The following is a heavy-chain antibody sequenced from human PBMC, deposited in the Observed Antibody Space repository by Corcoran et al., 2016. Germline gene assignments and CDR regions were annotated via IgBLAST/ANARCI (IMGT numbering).Heavy chain of an antibody. Sequence: QVQLQESGPGLVKPSETLSLTCTVSGGSISSYYWSWIRQPAGKGLEWIGRIYTSGSTNYNPSLKSRVTMSVDTSKNQFSLKLSSVTAADPAVYYCARGPPNVAVGAYFDYWGQGTLVTVSS. CDR3: ARGPPNVAVGAYFDY. V-gene: IGHV4-4*07. D-gene: IGHD6-19*01. CDR2: IYTSGST. CDR1: GGSISSYY. J-gene: IGHJ4*02.